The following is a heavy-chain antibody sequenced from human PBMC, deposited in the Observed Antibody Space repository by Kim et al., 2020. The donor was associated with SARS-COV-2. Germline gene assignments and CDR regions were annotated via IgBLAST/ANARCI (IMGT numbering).Heavy chain of an antibody. J-gene: IGHJ6*02. CDR3: ARDTSSGYGMDV. Sequence: GGSLRLSCAASGFTFSSYSMNWVRQAPGKGLEWVSSISSSGYIYYADSVKGRFTTSRDNAKNSLYLQRNSLRAEDTAVYYCARDTSSGYGMDVWGQGTTVTVSS. CDR2: ISSSGYI. CDR1: GFTFSSYS. D-gene: IGHD6-25*01. V-gene: IGHV3-21*01.